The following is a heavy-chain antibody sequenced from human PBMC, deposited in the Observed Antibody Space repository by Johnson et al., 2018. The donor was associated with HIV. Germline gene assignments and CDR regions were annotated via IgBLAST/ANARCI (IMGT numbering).Heavy chain of an antibody. CDR2: ISYDGSNK. Sequence: QVQLVESGGGVVQPGRSLRLSCAASGFTFSSYAMHWVRQAPGKGLEWVAVISYDGSNKYYADSVKGRFTISRDNSKNTLYLQMNRLRAEDTAVYYCARDRRVGYTTYDAFDIWGQGTMVTVSS. CDR3: ARDRRVGYTTYDAFDI. CDR1: GFTFSSYA. V-gene: IGHV3-30-3*01. D-gene: IGHD5-18*01. J-gene: IGHJ3*02.